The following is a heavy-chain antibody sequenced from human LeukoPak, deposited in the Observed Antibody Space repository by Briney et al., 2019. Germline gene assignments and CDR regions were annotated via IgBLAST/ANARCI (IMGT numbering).Heavy chain of an antibody. Sequence: GGSLRLSCAASGFTFSSYAMHWVRQAPGKGLEWVAVISYDGSNKYYADSVKGRFTISRDNSKNTLYLQMNSLRAEDTAVYYCARDGMTTVTTAVGAFDIWGQGTMVTVSS. CDR2: ISYDGSNK. J-gene: IGHJ3*02. V-gene: IGHV3-30*04. CDR3: ARDGMTTVTTAVGAFDI. D-gene: IGHD4-17*01. CDR1: GFTFSSYA.